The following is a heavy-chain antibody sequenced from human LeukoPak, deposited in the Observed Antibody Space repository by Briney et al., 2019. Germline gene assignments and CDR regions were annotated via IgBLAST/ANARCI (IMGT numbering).Heavy chain of an antibody. CDR1: GFTFSSYW. J-gene: IGHJ4*02. CDR2: IYSGRST. D-gene: IGHD1-26*01. Sequence: GGSLRLSCAASGFTFSSYWMSWVRQAPGKGLEWVSLIYSGRSTYYADSVKGRFIISRDNSKNTLYLQMNSLRAEDTAVYYCARYSGTFSNSYFDCWGQGTLVTVSS. CDR3: ARYSGTFSNSYFDC. V-gene: IGHV3-66*01.